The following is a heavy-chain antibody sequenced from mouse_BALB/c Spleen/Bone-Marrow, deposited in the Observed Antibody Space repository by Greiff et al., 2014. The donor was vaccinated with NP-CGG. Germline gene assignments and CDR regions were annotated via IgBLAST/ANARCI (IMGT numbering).Heavy chain of an antibody. V-gene: IGHV3-1*02. CDR1: GYSITSYYS. CDR3: ARFAGTPYTKDY. Sequence: VQLQQPGPDLAKPSQSLSLTCTVTGYSITSYYSWHWIRQFPGNKLEWMGYLHYSGTTVYNPSLKSRISITRDTSNNQFFLQLNSVTTKDTATYYCARFAGTPYTKDYWGQGTSVTVSS. J-gene: IGHJ4*01. CDR2: LHYSGTT. D-gene: IGHD4-1*01.